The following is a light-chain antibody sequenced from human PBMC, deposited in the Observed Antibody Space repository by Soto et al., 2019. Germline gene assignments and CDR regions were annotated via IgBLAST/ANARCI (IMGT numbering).Light chain of an antibody. J-gene: IGKJ1*01. V-gene: IGKV3-20*01. CDR2: GAS. CDR1: QGIGDT. CDR3: QHYGSPGT. Sequence: VLTQSPATLSVPPGEGVTLSCRASQGIGDTLAWHQHKPGQTPRLLIYGASNRATGIPDRFSGSGSGTDFTLTISRLEPEVFAVYYCQHYGSPGTFGQGTKVDIK.